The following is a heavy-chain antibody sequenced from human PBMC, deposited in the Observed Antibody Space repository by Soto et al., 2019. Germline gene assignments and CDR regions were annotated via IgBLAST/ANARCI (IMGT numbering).Heavy chain of an antibody. Sequence: ASVKVSCKASGGTFSSYTISWVRQAPGQGLEWMGRIIPILGIANYAQKFQGRVTITADKSTSTAYMELSSLRSEDTAVYYCARAPGYSYGSAFDYWGQGTLVTVSS. CDR2: IIPILGIA. CDR3: ARAPGYSYGSAFDY. D-gene: IGHD5-18*01. V-gene: IGHV1-69*02. J-gene: IGHJ4*02. CDR1: GGTFSSYT.